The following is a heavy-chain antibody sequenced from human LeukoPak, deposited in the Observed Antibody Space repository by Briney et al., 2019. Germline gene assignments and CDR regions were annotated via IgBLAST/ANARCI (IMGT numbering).Heavy chain of an antibody. J-gene: IGHJ4*02. CDR3: AKARTGDY. D-gene: IGHD1-14*01. CDR1: GFTFSSYG. Sequence: GGSLRLSCAASGFTFSSYGVHWVRQAPGKGLEWVAFIRYDGSNKYYADSVKGRFTISRDDSKSAVYLQMNSLRTEDTAVYYCAKARTGDYWGQGTLVTVSS. CDR2: IRYDGSNK. V-gene: IGHV3-30*02.